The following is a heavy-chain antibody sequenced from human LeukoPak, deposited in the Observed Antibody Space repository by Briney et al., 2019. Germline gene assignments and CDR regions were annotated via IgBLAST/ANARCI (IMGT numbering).Heavy chain of an antibody. CDR1: GGSISSGDYY. V-gene: IGHV4-30-4*01. CDR2: IYYSGST. D-gene: IGHD3-22*01. J-gene: IGHJ4*02. Sequence: PSETLSLTCTVSGGSISSGDYYWSWIRQPPGKGLEWIGYIYYSGSTYYNPSLKSRVTISADTSKNQFSLKLSSVTAADTAVYYCARGEGYYYDSSGYYTHTKIYFDYWGQGTLVTVSS. CDR3: ARGEGYYYDSSGYYTHTKIYFDY.